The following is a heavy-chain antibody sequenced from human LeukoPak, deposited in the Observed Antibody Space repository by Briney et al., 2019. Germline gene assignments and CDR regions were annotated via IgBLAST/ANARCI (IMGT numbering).Heavy chain of an antibody. CDR3: AKDLNWSLVWFGGDVAFDI. V-gene: IGHV3-23*01. Sequence: QTGGSLRLSCAASGFTFNNYAMSWVRQAPGKGLEWVSTISASGISTYYSDSVKGRFTISRDNSKNTLYLQMNSLRAEDTAVYYCAKDLNWSLVWFGGDVAFDIWGQGTMVTVSS. D-gene: IGHD3-10*01. CDR2: ISASGIST. J-gene: IGHJ3*02. CDR1: GFTFNNYA.